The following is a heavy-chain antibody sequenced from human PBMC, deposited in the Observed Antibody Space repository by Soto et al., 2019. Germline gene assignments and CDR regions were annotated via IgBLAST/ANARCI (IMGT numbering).Heavy chain of an antibody. J-gene: IGHJ6*02. Sequence: QLQLVESGGGLVNPGGSLRLSCVASGFTFSDYYMSWIRQAPGQGLEWVSYISSTSTYTNYADSVKGRFTISRDNAKNSLYLQMNSLRAEDTAVYYCARDGMGTRYYYGMDVWGQGTTITVS. CDR3: ARDGMGTRYYYGMDV. D-gene: IGHD7-27*01. CDR2: ISSTSTYT. V-gene: IGHV3-11*05. CDR1: GFTFSDYY.